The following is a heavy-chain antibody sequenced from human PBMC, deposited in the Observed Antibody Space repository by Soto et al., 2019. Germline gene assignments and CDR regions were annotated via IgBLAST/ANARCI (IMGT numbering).Heavy chain of an antibody. CDR1: GFTFSSYA. V-gene: IGHV3-23*01. CDR2: ISGSGGST. CDR3: AKGVAGSYYYYGMDV. Sequence: EVQLLESGGGLVQPGGSLRLSCAASGFTFSSYAMSWVRQAPGKGLEWVSAISGSGGSTYYADSVKGRFTISRDNSKNTLYLQMTSLRAEDTAVYYCAKGVAGSYYYYGMDVWGQGTTVTVSS. J-gene: IGHJ6*02. D-gene: IGHD6-19*01.